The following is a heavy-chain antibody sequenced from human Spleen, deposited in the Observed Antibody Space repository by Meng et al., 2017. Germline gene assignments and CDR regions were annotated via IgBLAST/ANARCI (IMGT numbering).Heavy chain of an antibody. D-gene: IGHD6-13*01. Sequence: QLQLKESGSGLVKPSQTLSLTCAVSGGSISSGGYSWSWIRQPPGKGLEWIGYIYHSGSTYYNPSLKSRVTISVDRSKNQFSLKLSSVTAADTAVYYCARTGASAGPPYYFDYWGQGTLVTVSS. CDR3: ARTGASAGPPYYFDY. J-gene: IGHJ4*02. CDR2: IYHSGST. CDR1: GGSISSGGYS. V-gene: IGHV4-30-2*01.